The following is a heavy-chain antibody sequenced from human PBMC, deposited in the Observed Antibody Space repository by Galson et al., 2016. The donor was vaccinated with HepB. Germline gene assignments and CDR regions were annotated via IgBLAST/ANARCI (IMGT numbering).Heavy chain of an antibody. Sequence: SLRLSCAASGFVFSAYWLSWVRQSPGQGLEWVSSITSSSRDKHYAVSVKGRFIISRDNAENSLYMQMNSLRADDTAVYYCARDRSPYEPLGLDDWGQGTLVTVSS. CDR1: GFVFSAYW. CDR3: ARDRSPYEPLGLDD. CDR2: ITSSSRDK. D-gene: IGHD7-27*01. J-gene: IGHJ4*02. V-gene: IGHV3-21*01.